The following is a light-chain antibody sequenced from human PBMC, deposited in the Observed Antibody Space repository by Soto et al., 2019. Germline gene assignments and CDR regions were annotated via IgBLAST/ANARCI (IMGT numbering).Light chain of an antibody. V-gene: IGKV1-8*01. Sequence: AIRMTQAPSSFSASTGDRVTITCRASQGISSRLAWYQVKPGKAPRLLIYTASYLESGVPSRFSGSGSGTDFTLTISSLQSEDFAVYYCPQYFSYPLTFGGGTKVEIK. CDR2: TAS. J-gene: IGKJ4*01. CDR1: QGISSR. CDR3: PQYFSYPLT.